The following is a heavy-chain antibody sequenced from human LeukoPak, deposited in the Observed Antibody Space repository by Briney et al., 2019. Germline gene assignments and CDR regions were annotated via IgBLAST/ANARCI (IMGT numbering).Heavy chain of an antibody. Sequence: GGSLRLSCAASGFTVGSNYMSWVRQAPGKGLEWVSVIYSGGTTYYADSVKGRFTISRDNSKSTLYLQMNSLRAEDTAVYYCARTSGIYYYFDYWGQGTLVTVSS. CDR1: GFTVGSNY. D-gene: IGHD1-26*01. CDR3: ARTSGIYYYFDY. V-gene: IGHV3-66*01. J-gene: IGHJ4*02. CDR2: IYSGGTT.